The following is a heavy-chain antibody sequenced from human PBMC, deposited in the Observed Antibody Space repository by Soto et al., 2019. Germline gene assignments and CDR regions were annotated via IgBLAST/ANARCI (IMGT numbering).Heavy chain of an antibody. CDR3: ARLGDCSSTSCYTSYGMDV. D-gene: IGHD2-2*02. CDR1: GYTFTSYG. J-gene: IGHJ6*02. Sequence: QVQLVQSGAEVKKPGASVKVSCKASGYTFTSYGISWVRQAPGQGLEWMGWISAYNGNTNYAQKLQGRVTMTTDTALGTAYMELRSLRSDDTAVYYCARLGDCSSTSCYTSYGMDVWGQGTTVTVSS. V-gene: IGHV1-18*01. CDR2: ISAYNGNT.